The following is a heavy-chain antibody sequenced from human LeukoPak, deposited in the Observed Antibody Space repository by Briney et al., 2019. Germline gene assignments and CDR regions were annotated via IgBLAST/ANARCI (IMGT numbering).Heavy chain of an antibody. V-gene: IGHV3-23*01. CDR2: ISGSGGST. Sequence: GGSLRLSCAASGFTFSSYAMNWVRQAPGKGLEWVSAISGSGGSTFYADSVKGRFTIPRDNSKNTMYLQMNSLRAEDTAVYYCAKQTSVGACIDVWGPGTTVTVSS. CDR3: AKQTSVGACIDV. D-gene: IGHD1-26*01. CDR1: GFTFSSYA. J-gene: IGHJ6*02.